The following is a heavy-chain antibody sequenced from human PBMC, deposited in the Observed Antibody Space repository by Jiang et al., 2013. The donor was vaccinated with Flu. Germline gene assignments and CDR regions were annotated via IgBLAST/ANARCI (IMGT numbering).Heavy chain of an antibody. V-gene: IGHV3-48*03. J-gene: IGHJ4*02. D-gene: IGHD4-17*01. CDR1: GFTLSSYE. CDR2: ISYSGSTI. CDR3: ARDVDGDYPFDY. Sequence: GGLVQPGGSLRLSCAASGFTLSSYEMNWVRQAPGKGLEWVSYISYSGSTIYYADSVKGRFTISRDNAKNSLYLQMNSLRAEDTAVYYCARDVDGDYPFDYWGQGTLVTVSS.